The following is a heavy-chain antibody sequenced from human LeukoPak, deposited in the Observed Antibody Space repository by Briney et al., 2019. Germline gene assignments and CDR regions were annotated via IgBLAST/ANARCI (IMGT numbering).Heavy chain of an antibody. D-gene: IGHD3-3*01. Sequence: GGSLRLSCAASGLTFSNAWMNWVRQTPGKGLEWVSIIYYDGSTYYADSVKGRFTISRDNSKNTMYLQMNSLRAEDTAVYYCARPLRINCGMDVWGQGTTVTVSS. CDR2: IYYDGST. V-gene: IGHV3-53*01. CDR3: ARPLRINCGMDV. J-gene: IGHJ6*02. CDR1: GLTFSNAW.